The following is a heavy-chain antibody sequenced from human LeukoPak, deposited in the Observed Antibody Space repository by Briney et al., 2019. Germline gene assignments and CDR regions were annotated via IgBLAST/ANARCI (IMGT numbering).Heavy chain of an antibody. V-gene: IGHV3-30*18. D-gene: IGHD6-13*01. CDR3: AKDRDSSSWYQSSDWFDP. Sequence: GGSLRLSCAASGFTFSSYGMHWVRQAPGKGLEWVAVISYDGSNKYYADSVKGRFTISRDNSKNTLYLQMNSLRAEDTAVYYCAKDRDSSSWYQSSDWFDPWGQGTTVTVSS. J-gene: IGHJ5*01. CDR2: ISYDGSNK. CDR1: GFTFSSYG.